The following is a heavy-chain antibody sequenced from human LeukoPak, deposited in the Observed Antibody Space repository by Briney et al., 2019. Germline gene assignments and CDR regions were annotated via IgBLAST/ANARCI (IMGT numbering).Heavy chain of an antibody. J-gene: IGHJ6*03. V-gene: IGHV4-4*07. CDR1: GGSISSYY. Sequence: PSETLSLTCTVSGGSISSYYWSWTRQPAGKGLEWIGRIYTSGSTNFNPSLKSRVTMSVDTSKNQFSLKLSSVTAADTAVYYCARSISGSTDASYYYYMDVWGKGTTVTVSS. D-gene: IGHD6-13*01. CDR3: ARSISGSTDASYYYYMDV. CDR2: IYTSGST.